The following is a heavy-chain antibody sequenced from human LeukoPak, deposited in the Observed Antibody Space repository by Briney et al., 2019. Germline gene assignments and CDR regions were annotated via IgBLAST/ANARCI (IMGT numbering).Heavy chain of an antibody. V-gene: IGHV1-2*02. CDR3: ARASAGYSSSWYVG. Sequence: GASVKVSCKSSGYTFTGYYMHRVRQAPGQGVEWMGWINPNSGGTNYAQKFQGRVTMTRDTSIRIAYMELSRLRSDDTAVYYCARASAGYSSSWYVGWGQGTLVTVSS. D-gene: IGHD6-13*01. CDR2: INPNSGGT. CDR1: GYTFTGYY. J-gene: IGHJ4*02.